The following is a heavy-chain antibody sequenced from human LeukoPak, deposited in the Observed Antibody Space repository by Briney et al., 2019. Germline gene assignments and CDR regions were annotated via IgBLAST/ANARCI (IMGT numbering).Heavy chain of an antibody. Sequence: PGGSLRLSCTASGFTFGDYAMSWVRQAPGKGLEWVGFIRSKAYGGTTEYAASVKGRFTISRDDSKSIAYLQMNSLKTEDTAVYYCTRDPGGGDILTGYYHYWGQGTLVTVS. CDR1: GFTFGDYA. J-gene: IGHJ4*02. CDR2: IRSKAYGGTT. V-gene: IGHV3-49*04. D-gene: IGHD3-9*01. CDR3: TRDPGGGDILTGYYHY.